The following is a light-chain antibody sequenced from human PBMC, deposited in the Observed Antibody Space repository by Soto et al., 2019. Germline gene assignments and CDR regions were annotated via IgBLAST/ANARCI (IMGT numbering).Light chain of an antibody. CDR1: QSVSSY. Sequence: EIVLTQSPATLSLSPGERATLSCRASQSVSSYLAWYQQKPGQAPRLLIYDASNSATGIPARFSGSGSGTDFTLTISSLEPEDFAVDYCQHGSNWTPVAFGQGTRLEIK. CDR2: DAS. J-gene: IGKJ5*01. CDR3: QHGSNWTPVA. V-gene: IGKV3-11*01.